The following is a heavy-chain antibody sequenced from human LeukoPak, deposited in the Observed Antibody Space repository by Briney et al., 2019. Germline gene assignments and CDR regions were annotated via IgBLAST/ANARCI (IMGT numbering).Heavy chain of an antibody. D-gene: IGHD3-10*01. CDR2: IIPIFGTA. CDR3: ARGSTVLLWFGEPGAFDI. V-gene: IGHV1-69*05. CDR1: GGTFSSYA. Sequence: GASVKVSCKASGGTFSSYAISWVRQAPGQGLEWMGGIIPIFGTANYAQKLQGRVTMTTDTSTSTAYMELRSLRSDDTAVYYCARGSTVLLWFGEPGAFDIWGQGTMVTVSS. J-gene: IGHJ3*02.